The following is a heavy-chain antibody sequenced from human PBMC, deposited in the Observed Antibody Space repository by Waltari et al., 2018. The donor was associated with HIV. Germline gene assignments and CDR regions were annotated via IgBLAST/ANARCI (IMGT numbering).Heavy chain of an antibody. CDR2: IYTSGST. CDR1: GGSISSGSYY. D-gene: IGHD3-10*01. J-gene: IGHJ6*02. V-gene: IGHV4-61*02. Sequence: QVQLQESGPGLVKPSQTLSLTCTVSGGSISSGSYYWSWIRQPAGKGLEWIGRIYTSGSTNYNPSLKRRVTISVDTSKNQFSLKLSSVTAADTAVYYCAGRPGALLGMDVWGQGTTVNVSS. CDR3: AGRPGALLGMDV.